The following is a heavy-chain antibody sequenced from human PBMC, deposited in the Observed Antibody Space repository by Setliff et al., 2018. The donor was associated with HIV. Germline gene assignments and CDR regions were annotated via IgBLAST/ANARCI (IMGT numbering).Heavy chain of an antibody. CDR2: IYWNDDK. J-gene: IGHJ3*02. D-gene: IGHD3-22*01. CDR1: GFSLSTSGVG. CDR3: AHSYNEYYYDSSGYNRDAFDI. V-gene: IGHV2-5*01. Sequence: SGPTLVKPTQTLTLTCTFSGFSLSTSGVGVGWIRQPPGKALEWLALIYWNDDKRYSPSLKSRLTITKDTSKNQVVLTMTNMDPVDTATYFCAHSYNEYYYDSSGYNRDAFDIWGQGTMVTVSS.